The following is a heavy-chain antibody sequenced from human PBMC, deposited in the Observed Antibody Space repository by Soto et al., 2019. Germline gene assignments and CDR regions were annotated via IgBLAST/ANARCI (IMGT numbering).Heavy chain of an antibody. CDR1: GFTFSSYA. CDR3: AKVHGEYCSSTSCYRGEFDY. D-gene: IGHD2-2*01. CDR2: ISGSGGST. V-gene: IGHV3-23*01. Sequence: GGSLRLSCAASGFTFSSYAMSWVRQAPGKGLEWVSAISGSGGSTYYADSVKGRFTISRDNSKNTLYLQMNSLRAEDTAVYYCAKVHGEYCSSTSCYRGEFDYWGQGTLVTVSS. J-gene: IGHJ4*02.